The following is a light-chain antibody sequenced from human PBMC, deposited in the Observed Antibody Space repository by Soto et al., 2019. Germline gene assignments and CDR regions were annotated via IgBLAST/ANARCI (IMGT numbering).Light chain of an antibody. V-gene: IGKV3-11*01. Sequence: EIVLTQSPATLSLSPGERATLSCRASQNIMNYLAWYQQKPDQAPRLLIYDVSNRATGIPTRFSGSGSGTDFTLTISSLEPEDFAVYYCQQRNNWPPWTFGQGTKVEIK. CDR3: QQRNNWPPWT. CDR2: DVS. J-gene: IGKJ1*01. CDR1: QNIMNY.